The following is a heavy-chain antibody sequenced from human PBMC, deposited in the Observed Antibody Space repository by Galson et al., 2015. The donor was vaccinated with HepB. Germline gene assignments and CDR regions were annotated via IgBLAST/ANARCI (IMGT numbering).Heavy chain of an antibody. CDR2: ISYDGSNK. CDR1: GFTFSSYG. J-gene: IGHJ4*02. V-gene: IGHV3-30*18. CDR3: AKVGYSSSWATHFDY. D-gene: IGHD6-13*01. Sequence: SLRLSCAASGFTFSSYGMHWVRQAPGKGLEWVAVISYDGSNKYYADSVKGRFTISRDNSKNTLYLQMNSLRAEDTAVYYCAKVGYSSSWATHFDYWGQGTLVTVSS.